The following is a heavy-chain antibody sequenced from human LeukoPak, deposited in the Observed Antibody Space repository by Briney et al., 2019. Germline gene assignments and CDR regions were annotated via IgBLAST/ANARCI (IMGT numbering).Heavy chain of an antibody. CDR2: ISGSGGST. J-gene: IGHJ5*02. CDR3: ARDYSGWLLDP. D-gene: IGHD5-12*01. V-gene: IGHV3-23*01. CDR1: GFTFSSYG. Sequence: GGSLRLSCAASGFTFSSYGMSWVRQAPGKGLEWVSAISGSGGSTYYADSVNGRFTISRDNAKNSLYLQMNSLRAEDTAVYYCARDYSGWLLDPRGQGTLVTVSS.